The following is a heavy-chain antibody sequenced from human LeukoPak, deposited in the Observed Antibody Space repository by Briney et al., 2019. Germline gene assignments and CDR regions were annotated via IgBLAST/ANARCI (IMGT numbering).Heavy chain of an antibody. D-gene: IGHD6-19*01. CDR3: ARVELLGSSGWPFDY. CDR2: IYYSGST. V-gene: IGHV4-59*01. Sequence: SETLSRTCTVSGGSISSYSWSWIRQPPGKGLEWIGYIYYSGSTNYNPSLKSRVTISVDTSKNQFSLKLSSVTAADTAVYYCARVELLGSSGWPFDYWGQGTLVTVSS. CDR1: GGSISSYS. J-gene: IGHJ4*02.